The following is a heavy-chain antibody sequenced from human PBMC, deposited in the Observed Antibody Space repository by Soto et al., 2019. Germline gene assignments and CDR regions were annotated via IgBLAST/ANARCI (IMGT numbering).Heavy chain of an antibody. Sequence: PGGSLRLSCAASGVTFSSYAMSWVRQAPGKGLEWVSASSGSGGSTYYADSVKGRFTISRENSKNTLYLQMNSLRDEDTAVYYCSSWYRAFHIWGKGTMVTVSS. J-gene: IGHJ3*02. D-gene: IGHD6-13*01. CDR3: SSWYRAFHI. CDR1: GVTFSSYA. CDR2: SSGSGGST. V-gene: IGHV3-23*01.